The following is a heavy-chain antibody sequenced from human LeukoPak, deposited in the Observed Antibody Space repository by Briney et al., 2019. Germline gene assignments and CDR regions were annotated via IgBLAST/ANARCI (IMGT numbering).Heavy chain of an antibody. CDR2: IKSKTDGGTT. CDR1: GFTFSNAW. D-gene: IGHD3-9*01. J-gene: IGHJ4*02. V-gene: IGHV3-15*01. Sequence: GGSLRLSRAASGFTFSNAWMSWVRQAPGKGLEWVGRIKSKTDGGTTDYAAPVKGRFTISRDDSKNTLCLQMNSLKTEDTAVYYCTTDPTYYDILTGYYSGPDYWGQGTLVTVSS. CDR3: TTDPTYYDILTGYYSGPDY.